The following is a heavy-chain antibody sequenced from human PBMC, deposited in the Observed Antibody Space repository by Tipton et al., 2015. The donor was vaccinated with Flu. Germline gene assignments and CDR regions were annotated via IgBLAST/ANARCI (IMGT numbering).Heavy chain of an antibody. V-gene: IGHV4-30-2*01. J-gene: IGHJ4*02. CDR3: AREKASRGIAAAGLFDY. Sequence: LRLSCAVSGGSISSGGYSWSWIRQPPGKGLEWIGYIYHSGSTYYNPSLKSRVTISVDRSKNQFSLKLSSVTAADTAVYYCAREKASRGIAAAGLFDYWGQGTLVTVSS. CDR1: GGSISSGGYS. D-gene: IGHD6-13*01. CDR2: IYHSGST.